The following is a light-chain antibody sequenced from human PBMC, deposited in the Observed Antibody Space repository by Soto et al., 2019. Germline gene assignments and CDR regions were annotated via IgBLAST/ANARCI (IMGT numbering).Light chain of an antibody. V-gene: IGKV3-20*01. Sequence: EIVLTQSPGTLSLSPRRSPTLSCAASQYVRVRFLSWYQQQPRQAPRLLTYGASPSAPGIPDRFTGSASAKDFTPPLPRLENEAFPVYVGQPYGSSTQTFGQGPKVDI. J-gene: IGKJ1*01. CDR3: QPYGSSTQT. CDR2: GAS. CDR1: QYVRVRF.